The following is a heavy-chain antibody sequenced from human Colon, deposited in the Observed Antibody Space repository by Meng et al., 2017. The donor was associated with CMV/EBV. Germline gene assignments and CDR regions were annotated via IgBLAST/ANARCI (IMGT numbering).Heavy chain of an antibody. CDR1: GYTFAGYY. D-gene: IGHD3-22*01. CDR2: IDPTNGGT. J-gene: IGHJ4*02. Sequence: KASGYTFAGYYLHWVRHAPGQGLEWMGRIDPTNGGTNSAQTFQGRVTMTRDTSISTAYMELRRLRSDDTAMYYCARSYYYDRNGYFYYWGQGTLVTVSS. CDR3: ARSYYYDRNGYFYY. V-gene: IGHV1-2*06.